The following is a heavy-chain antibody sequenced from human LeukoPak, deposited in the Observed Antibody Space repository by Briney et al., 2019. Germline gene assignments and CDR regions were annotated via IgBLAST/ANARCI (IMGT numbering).Heavy chain of an antibody. D-gene: IGHD6-6*01. CDR2: IIPIFGTA. V-gene: IGHV1-69*13. J-gene: IGHJ4*02. CDR3: ARGESLVFHYYFDY. Sequence: SVKVSCKASGGTFSSYAISWVRQAPGRGLEWMGGIIPIFGTANYAQKFQGRVTITADESTSTAYMELSSLRSEDTAVYYCARGESLVFHYYFDYWGQGTLVTVSS. CDR1: GGTFSSYA.